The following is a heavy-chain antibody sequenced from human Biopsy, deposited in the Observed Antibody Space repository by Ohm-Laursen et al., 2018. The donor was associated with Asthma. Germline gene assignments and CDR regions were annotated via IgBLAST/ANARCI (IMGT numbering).Heavy chain of an antibody. CDR1: GFMFRSFG. Sequence: RSLRLSCAATGFMFRSFGMHWVRQAPGKGLEWVAVISYDGNHKFYEDSVKGRFTISRDNSKNTLYLQMNSLRTEDTAVYYCAKRRGYSSHDNGYWGQGTLVIVSS. CDR2: ISYDGNHK. V-gene: IGHV3-30*18. CDR3: AKRRGYSSHDNGY. D-gene: IGHD5-12*01. J-gene: IGHJ4*02.